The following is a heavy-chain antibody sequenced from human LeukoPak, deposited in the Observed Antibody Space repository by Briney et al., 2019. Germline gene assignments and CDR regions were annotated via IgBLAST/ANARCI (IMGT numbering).Heavy chain of an antibody. J-gene: IGHJ4*02. CDR2: IIPIFGTA. CDR3: ARGLKTGSSDDTDY. V-gene: IGHV1-8*02. CDR1: GYTFINYY. D-gene: IGHD6-19*01. Sequence: ASVTVSCKASGYTFINYYIHWVRQAPGQGLEWMGGIIPIFGTANYAQKFQGRVTMTRNTSISTAYMELSSLRSEDTAVYYCARGLKTGSSDDTDYWGQGTLVTVSS.